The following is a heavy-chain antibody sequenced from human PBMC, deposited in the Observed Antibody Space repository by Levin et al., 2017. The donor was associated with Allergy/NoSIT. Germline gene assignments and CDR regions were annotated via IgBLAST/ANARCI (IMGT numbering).Heavy chain of an antibody. CDR1: GYTLTDYY. CDR2: INPYDGST. Sequence: GESLKISCKASGYTLTDYYLHWVRQAPGQGLEWMGIINPYDGSTNYAQKFQGRITVTWDTSTSIVYMELSSLRSEDTAVYYCARDISPGIEGGLDDVWGQGTTVIVSS. CDR3: ARDISPGIEGGLDDV. V-gene: IGHV1-46*01. D-gene: IGHD1-26*01. J-gene: IGHJ6*02.